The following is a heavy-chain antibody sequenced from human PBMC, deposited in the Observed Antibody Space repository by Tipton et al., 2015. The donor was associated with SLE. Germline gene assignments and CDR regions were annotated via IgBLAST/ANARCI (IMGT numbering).Heavy chain of an antibody. Sequence: SLRLSCSASGFTFSSYAMSWVRQAPGKGLEWVSSISGPGGNRYYADSVKGRFTISRDNSKNTLSLQMNSLRADDTATYFCARGGRGAFDVWGQGTEVTVSS. CDR2: ISGPGGNR. D-gene: IGHD1-26*01. V-gene: IGHV3-23*01. J-gene: IGHJ3*01. CDR1: GFTFSSYA. CDR3: ARGGRGAFDV.